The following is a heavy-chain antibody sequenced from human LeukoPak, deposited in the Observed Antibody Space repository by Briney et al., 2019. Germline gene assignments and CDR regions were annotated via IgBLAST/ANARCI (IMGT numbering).Heavy chain of an antibody. D-gene: IGHD2-2*01. Sequence: ASVKVSCKASGYTFTSYGISWVRQAPGQGLEWKGWISAYNGNTNYAQKLQGRVTMTTDTSTSTVYMELRSLRSDDTAVYYCARGGLYCSSTSCYGIEYWGQGTLVTVSS. CDR2: ISAYNGNT. CDR1: GYTFTSYG. CDR3: ARGGLYCSSTSCYGIEY. V-gene: IGHV1-18*01. J-gene: IGHJ4*02.